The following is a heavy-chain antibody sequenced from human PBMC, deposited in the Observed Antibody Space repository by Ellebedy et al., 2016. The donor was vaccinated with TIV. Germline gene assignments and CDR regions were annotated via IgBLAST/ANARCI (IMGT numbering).Heavy chain of an antibody. Sequence: SETLSLTXTVSGGSISSGGYYWSWIRQHPGKGLEWIGEINHSGSTNYNPSLKSRVTISVDTSKNQFSLKLSSVTAADTAVYYCARGRGGKYYDFWSGPSRFDYWGQGTLVTVSS. J-gene: IGHJ4*02. CDR2: INHSGST. CDR1: GGSISSGGYY. CDR3: ARGRGGKYYDFWSGPSRFDY. V-gene: IGHV4-31*03. D-gene: IGHD3-3*01.